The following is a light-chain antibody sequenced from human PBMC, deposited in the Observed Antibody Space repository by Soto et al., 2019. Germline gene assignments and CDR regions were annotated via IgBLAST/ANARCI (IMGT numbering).Light chain of an antibody. Sequence: EMVLTQSPATLSLSPGERATLSCWASQSIKNNFLAWYQQKPGQAPRLLIFGASSRSSGIPYRFSGSGSGTDFTLTVSRLEPEDFAVYYCQQYGSSGTFGQGTKVDIK. J-gene: IGKJ1*01. CDR3: QQYGSSGT. CDR1: QSIKNNF. CDR2: GAS. V-gene: IGKV3-20*01.